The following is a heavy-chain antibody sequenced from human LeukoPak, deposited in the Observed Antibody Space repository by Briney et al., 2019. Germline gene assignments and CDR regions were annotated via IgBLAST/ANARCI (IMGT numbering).Heavy chain of an antibody. CDR1: GFTFSSYA. Sequence: PGGSLRLSCAASGFTFSSYALSWVRQAPGKGPEWVSAISAGGSSTYYADSVKGRFTISRDQSKNTLYLQMNSLRAEDTAIYYCAKIVSTAYWYFDLWGRGTLVTVSS. CDR2: ISAGGSST. CDR3: AKIVSTAYWYFDL. J-gene: IGHJ2*01. V-gene: IGHV3-23*01. D-gene: IGHD4-17*01.